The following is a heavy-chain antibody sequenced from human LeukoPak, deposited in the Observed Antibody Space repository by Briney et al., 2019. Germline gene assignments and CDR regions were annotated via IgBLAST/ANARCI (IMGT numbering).Heavy chain of an antibody. CDR2: ISGSGGSR. D-gene: IGHD4-17*01. V-gene: IGHV3-23*01. J-gene: IGHJ3*01. CDR1: GFSFSTYA. Sequence: GGSLRLSCEASGFSFSTYAMSWVRQAPGKGLEWVSSISGSGGSRNYGDSVKGRFTSSRDNSKNTLLLQMNSLRAEDTAVYYCAKETSDYGDYVNAFDVWGQGTMVTVSS. CDR3: AKETSDYGDYVNAFDV.